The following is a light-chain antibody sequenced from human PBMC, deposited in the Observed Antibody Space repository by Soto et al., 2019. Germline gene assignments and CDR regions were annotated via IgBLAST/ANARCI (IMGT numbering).Light chain of an antibody. CDR2: SAS. Sequence: PGTLSLSPGERATLSCRASQSVSRSYLAWYQQKPGQAPRLPIYSASSRATGIPDRFSGSESGTDFTLTISRLEPEDFAVYYCQQYGDTPWTFGQGTKVEIK. V-gene: IGKV3-20*01. J-gene: IGKJ1*01. CDR3: QQYGDTPWT. CDR1: QSVSRSY.